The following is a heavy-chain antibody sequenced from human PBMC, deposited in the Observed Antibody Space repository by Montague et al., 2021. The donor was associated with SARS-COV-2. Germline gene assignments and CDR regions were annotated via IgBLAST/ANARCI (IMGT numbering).Heavy chain of an antibody. CDR2: INSDGSST. Sequence: SLRLSCAASGFTFSSYWMHWVRQAPGKGLVWVSRINSDGSSTSYADSVKGRFTISRDNAKNTLYLQMNSLRAGDTAVYYCARGEWLLSLFYYYYMDVWGKGTTVTVSS. J-gene: IGHJ6*03. V-gene: IGHV3-74*01. CDR1: GFTFSSYW. D-gene: IGHD3-3*01. CDR3: ARGEWLLSLFYYYYMDV.